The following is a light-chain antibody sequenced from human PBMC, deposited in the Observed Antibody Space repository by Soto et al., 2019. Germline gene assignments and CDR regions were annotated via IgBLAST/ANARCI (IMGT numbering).Light chain of an antibody. CDR1: SSDVGGYNY. CDR3: SSYTSSSTWV. J-gene: IGLJ3*02. Sequence: QSVLTQPASVSVSPGQSITISCTGTSSDVGGYNYVSWYQQHPGKAPKLMIYDVSNRPSGVSNRFSGSKSGNTASLTISGLQAEDEADYYCSSYTSSSTWVFGGGTQLTVL. CDR2: DVS. V-gene: IGLV2-14*01.